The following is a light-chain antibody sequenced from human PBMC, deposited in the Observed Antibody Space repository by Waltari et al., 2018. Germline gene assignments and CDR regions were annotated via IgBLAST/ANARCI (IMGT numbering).Light chain of an antibody. CDR1: QSVSKY. V-gene: IGKV3-20*01. CDR3: QKYGTLPAT. J-gene: IGKJ1*01. CDR2: DVS. Sequence: EIVLTQSPGTLSLSPGERATLSCRASQSVSKYLAWYQQKPGQAPRLLIYDVSTRATGIPDRFSGSGWGTDFSLTISRLEPEDFAVYYCQKYGTLPATFGQGTKVQMK.